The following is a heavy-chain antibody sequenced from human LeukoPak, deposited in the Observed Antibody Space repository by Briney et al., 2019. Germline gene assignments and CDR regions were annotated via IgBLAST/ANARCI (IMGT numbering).Heavy chain of an antibody. J-gene: IGHJ6*03. V-gene: IGHV3-30*02. CDR3: AKEPYDSENYYYYYMDV. CDR1: GFTFSSYG. CDR2: IRYDGSNK. Sequence: GGSLRLSCAASGFTFSSYGMHWVRQAPGKGLEWVAFIRYDGSNKYYADSVKGRFTISRDNSKNTLYLQMNSLRAEDTAVYYCAKEPYDSENYYYYYMDVWGKGTTVTVSS. D-gene: IGHD3-3*01.